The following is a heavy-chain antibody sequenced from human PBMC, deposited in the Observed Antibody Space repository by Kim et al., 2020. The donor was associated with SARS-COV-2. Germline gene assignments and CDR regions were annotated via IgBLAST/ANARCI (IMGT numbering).Heavy chain of an antibody. J-gene: IGHJ4*02. Sequence: SNKDYADSVKGRFTISRDNSKNTLYLQMNSLRAEDTAVYYCANSFVAATSYWGQGTLVTVSS. CDR3: ANSFVAATSY. V-gene: IGHV3-30*02. CDR2: SNK. D-gene: IGHD2-15*01.